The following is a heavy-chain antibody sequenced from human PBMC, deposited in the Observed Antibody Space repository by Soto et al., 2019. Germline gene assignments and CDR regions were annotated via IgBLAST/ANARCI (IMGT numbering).Heavy chain of an antibody. D-gene: IGHD4-17*01. CDR3: ARVSTVTTAPGEFDP. V-gene: IGHV4-30-4*01. J-gene: IGHJ5*02. Sequence: QVQLQESGPGLVKPSQTLSLTCTVSGGSISSGDYYWSWIRQPPGKGLEWIGYIYYSGSTYYNPSLKSRVTISVDTSKNQFSLKLSSVTAADTAVYYCARVSTVTTAPGEFDPWGQGTLVTVSS. CDR2: IYYSGST. CDR1: GGSISSGDYY.